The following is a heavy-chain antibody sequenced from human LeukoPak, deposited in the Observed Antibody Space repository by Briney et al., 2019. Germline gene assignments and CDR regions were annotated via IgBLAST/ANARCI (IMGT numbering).Heavy chain of an antibody. CDR1: GFTFSNYN. V-gene: IGHV3-21*01. CDR3: ARDLGGGWFDP. D-gene: IGHD3-10*01. J-gene: IGHJ5*02. CDR2: ISSSSTYI. Sequence: GGSLRLSCAASGFTFSNYNMNWVRQAPGKGLEWVSSISSSSTYIYYADSLKGRFTISRDNAKNSLYLQMNSLRVEDTAVYYCARDLGGGWFDPWGQGTLVTVSS.